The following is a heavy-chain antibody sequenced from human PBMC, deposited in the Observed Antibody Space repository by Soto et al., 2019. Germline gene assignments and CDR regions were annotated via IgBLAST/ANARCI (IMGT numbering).Heavy chain of an antibody. D-gene: IGHD5-18*01. CDR3: ARTPWDGYTGYYFDY. Sequence: SESLSLTYSISGSTITIHIYIGRWITQPPGEGLEWIGRIYYSGTIYYNPSLKSRVAISVDKSKNQFSLKLSSVTAADTAVYSCARTPWDGYTGYYFDYWGQG. V-gene: IGHV4-39*07. CDR2: IYYSGTI. CDR1: GSTITIHIYI. J-gene: IGHJ4*02.